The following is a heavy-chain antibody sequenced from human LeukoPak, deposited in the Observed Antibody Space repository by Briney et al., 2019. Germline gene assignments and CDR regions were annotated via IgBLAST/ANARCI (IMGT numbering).Heavy chain of an antibody. CDR1: GGSISSSSYY. V-gene: IGHV4-39*07. J-gene: IGHJ5*02. Sequence: PSETLSLTCTVSGGSISSSSYYWGWIRQPPGKGLEWIGSIYYSGSTNYNPSLKSRVTISVDTSKNQFSLKLSSVTAADTAVYYCARVGSSGLAPNWFDPWGQGTLVTVSS. CDR3: ARVGSSGLAPNWFDP. D-gene: IGHD3-22*01. CDR2: IYYSGST.